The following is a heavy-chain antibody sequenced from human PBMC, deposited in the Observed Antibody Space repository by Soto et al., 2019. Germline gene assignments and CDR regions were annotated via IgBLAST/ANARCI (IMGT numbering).Heavy chain of an antibody. CDR1: GYTFTSYD. V-gene: IGHV1-8*01. J-gene: IGHJ4*02. Sequence: ASVKVSCKASGYTFTSYDINWVRQATGQGLEWMGWMNPNSGNTGYAQKFQGRVTMTRNTSISTAYMELRSLRSDDTAVYYCARDSTTVTPFDYWGQGTLVTVSS. CDR2: MNPNSGNT. CDR3: ARDSTTVTPFDY. D-gene: IGHD4-17*01.